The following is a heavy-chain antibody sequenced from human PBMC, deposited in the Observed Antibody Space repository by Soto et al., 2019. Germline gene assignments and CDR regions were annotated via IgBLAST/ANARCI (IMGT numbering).Heavy chain of an antibody. V-gene: IGHV3-74*01. CDR2: IHSDWSST. J-gene: IGHJ3*02. Sequence: EVQLVESGGGLVQPGGSLRLSCAASGFTFSRFWMHWVRQAPGKGLVWVAHIHSDWSSTSYTDFVKGRFTISRDNAKNTVYLQMNSLRAEDTAMYYCIRDFGEVGSTAAFDIWGHGTMVTV. D-gene: IGHD1-26*01. CDR1: GFTFSRFW. CDR3: IRDFGEVGSTAAFDI.